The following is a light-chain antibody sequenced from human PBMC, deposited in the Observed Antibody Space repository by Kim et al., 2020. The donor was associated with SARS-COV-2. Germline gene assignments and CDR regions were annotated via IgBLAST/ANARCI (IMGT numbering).Light chain of an antibody. CDR1: RVINNY. V-gene: IGKV1-27*01. CDR3: QKYDSAPWT. J-gene: IGKJ1*01. Sequence: DIQMPPSPSSLSASVGDRVTITCRASRVINNYLAWYQQKPGKEPTVLIYGASTLHSGVPSRFSGSGSGTDFTLTISSLQPEDVGTYYCQKYDSAPWTFGHGTKVDIK. CDR2: GAS.